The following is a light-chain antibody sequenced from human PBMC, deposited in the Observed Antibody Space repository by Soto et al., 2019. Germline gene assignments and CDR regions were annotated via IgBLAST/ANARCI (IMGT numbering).Light chain of an antibody. V-gene: IGKV2-28*01. CDR2: LGS. J-gene: IGKJ5*01. Sequence: DIVMTQSPLSLPVTPGEPASICCRSSESLLHSTGYNYLHWYLQKPGQSPQLLIYLGSNRAPGVPDRFSGSGSGTDFTLKISGVEAQDVGVYYCMQVLQDLTFGQGTRLEIK. CDR1: ESLLHSTGYNY. CDR3: MQVLQDLT.